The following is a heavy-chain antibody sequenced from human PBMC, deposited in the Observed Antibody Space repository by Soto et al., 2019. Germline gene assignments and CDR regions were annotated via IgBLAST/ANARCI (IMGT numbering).Heavy chain of an antibody. V-gene: IGHV4-61*01. CDR2: IYYSGST. Sequence: KTSETLSLTCTVSGGSVSSGSYYWSWIRQPPGKGLEWIGYIYYSGSTNYNPSLKSRVTISVDTSKNQFSLKLSSVTAADTAVYYCARWTYDYDSSGYQGLDYWGQGTLVTVSS. D-gene: IGHD3-22*01. CDR1: GGSVSSGSYY. J-gene: IGHJ4*02. CDR3: ARWTYDYDSSGYQGLDY.